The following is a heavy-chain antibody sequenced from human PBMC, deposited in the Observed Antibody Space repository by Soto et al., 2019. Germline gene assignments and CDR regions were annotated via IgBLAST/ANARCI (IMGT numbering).Heavy chain of an antibody. CDR3: TRGASWYDY. J-gene: IGHJ4*02. CDR1: GYSFTNHF. V-gene: IGHV1-2*02. Sequence: GASVKVSCKTFGYSFTNHFLNWVRQAPGEGPEWMGWISPISGATSYAQRFQGRVTMTRDTSNSTIYMEMTSLKSDGTAVYYCTRGASWYDYWGQGTPVTVSS. D-gene: IGHD6-13*01. CDR2: ISPISGAT.